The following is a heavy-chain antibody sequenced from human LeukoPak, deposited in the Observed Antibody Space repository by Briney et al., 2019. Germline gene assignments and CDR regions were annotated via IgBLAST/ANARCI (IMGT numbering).Heavy chain of an antibody. D-gene: IGHD4-17*01. CDR2: INPNSGGT. J-gene: IGHJ4*02. V-gene: IGHV1-2*02. Sequence: ASVKVSCKASGYTFTGYYMHWVRQAPGQGLEWMGWINPNSGGTNYAQKFQGRVTMTRDTSISTAYMELSRLRPDDTAVYYCARATTVTTGRSFDYWGQGTLVTVSS. CDR3: ARATTVTTGRSFDY. CDR1: GYTFTGYY.